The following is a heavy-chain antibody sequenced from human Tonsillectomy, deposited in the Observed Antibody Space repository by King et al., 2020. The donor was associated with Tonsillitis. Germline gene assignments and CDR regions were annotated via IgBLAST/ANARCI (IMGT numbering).Heavy chain of an antibody. V-gene: IGHV4-39*01. D-gene: IGHD4-23*01. CDR1: GGSISSSSYY. CDR3: ARHHRGVVTPLGAVDI. CDR2: IYYRGGT. J-gene: IGHJ3*02. Sequence: QLQESGPGLVKPSETLSLTCTVSGGSISSSSYYWGWIRQPPGKGLEYIGSIYYRGGTYYSPSFESRVTISVGTSMNQFSVKLSSVTAADTAVYFCARHHRGVVTPLGAVDIWGQGTMVPVSS.